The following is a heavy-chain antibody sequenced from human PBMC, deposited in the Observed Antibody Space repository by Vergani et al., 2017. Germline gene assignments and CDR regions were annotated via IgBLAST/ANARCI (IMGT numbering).Heavy chain of an antibody. J-gene: IGHJ6*02. V-gene: IGHV1-3*01. CDR1: GYTFTNYA. CDR3: ARAPSWVRKAARPGYYYGMDV. Sequence: QVQLVHSGAEVKKPGASVKVSCKASGYTFTNYAMHWVRQAPGQRLEWMGWINADNGNTKYSQKFQGRVTMTRNTSISTAYMELSSLRSEDTAVYYCARAPSWVRKAARPGYYYGMDVWGQGTTVTVSS. CDR2: INADNGNT. D-gene: IGHD6-6*01.